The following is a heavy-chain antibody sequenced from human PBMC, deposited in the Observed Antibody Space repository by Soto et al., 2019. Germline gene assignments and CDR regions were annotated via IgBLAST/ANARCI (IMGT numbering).Heavy chain of an antibody. V-gene: IGHV1-8*01. CDR2: MNPGSGNT. CDR1: GYTFTNYE. CDR3: ARVASSGSLNWFGR. D-gene: IGHD3-10*01. J-gene: IGHJ5*02. Sequence: GASVKVSCKASGYTFTNYEINWVRQATGQGLEWMGWMNPGSGNTGYAHKFQGRVTMTRNISISTAYMELSRLGSDDTAIYYWARVASSGSLNWFGRWGQGTLVAVSS.